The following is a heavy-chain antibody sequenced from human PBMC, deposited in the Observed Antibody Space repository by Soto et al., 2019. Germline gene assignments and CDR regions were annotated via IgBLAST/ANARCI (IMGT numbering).Heavy chain of an antibody. CDR1: GFTFRTYS. J-gene: IGHJ6*02. D-gene: IGHD1-26*01. V-gene: IGHV3-21*01. CDR3: ARDQVGPLYYYYGMDV. CDR2: ISSSSTYI. Sequence: LSCAASGFTFRTYSMNWVRQAPGKGLEWVSSISSSSTYIYYADSVKGRFTISRDNAKNSLYMQLTSLRAEDTAVYYCARDQVGPLYYYYGMDVWGQGTTVTVSS.